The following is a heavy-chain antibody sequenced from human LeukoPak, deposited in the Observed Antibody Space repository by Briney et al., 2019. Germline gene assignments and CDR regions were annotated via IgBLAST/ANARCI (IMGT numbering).Heavy chain of an antibody. D-gene: IGHD3-3*01. CDR1: GGSISTYY. Sequence: KPSETLSLTCTVSGGSISTYYWNWIRQPPGKGLEWIGYVYHTGRTHYNPSLKSRVSISVDTSKNQFSLAVSSMTAADTAVYFCARGGFWSGSPAHWGQGILVTVSS. CDR3: ARGGFWSGSPAH. J-gene: IGHJ4*02. V-gene: IGHV4-59*01. CDR2: VYHTGRT.